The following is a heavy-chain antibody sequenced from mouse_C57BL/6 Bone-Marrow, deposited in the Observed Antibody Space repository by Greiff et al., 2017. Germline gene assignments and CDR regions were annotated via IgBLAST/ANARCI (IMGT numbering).Heavy chain of an antibody. V-gene: IGHV1-64*01. J-gene: IGHJ2*01. CDR2: FHPNSGST. D-gene: IGHD2-12*01. Sequence: QVQLQQPGAELVKPGASVKLSCKASGYTFTSYWMHWVKQRPGQGLEWIGSFHPNSGSTNYNEKFKSKATLTVDKSSSTAYMQLSSLTSEDSAVYYCARYLYPYYFDYWGQGTTLTVSS. CDR1: GYTFTSYW. CDR3: ARYLYPYYFDY.